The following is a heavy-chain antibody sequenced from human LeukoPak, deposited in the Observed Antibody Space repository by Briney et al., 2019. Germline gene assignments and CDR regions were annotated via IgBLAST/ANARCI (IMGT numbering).Heavy chain of an antibody. CDR3: ARVKAGSGGDDAFDI. D-gene: IGHD2-15*01. CDR1: GFTFDDYG. V-gene: IGHV3-20*04. J-gene: IGHJ3*02. Sequence: GGSLRLSCAASGFTFDDYGMSWVRQAPGKGLEWFSGINWNGGSTGYADSVKGRFTISRDNAKNSLYLQMNSLRAEDTALYYCARVKAGSGGDDAFDIWGQGTMVTVSS. CDR2: INWNGGST.